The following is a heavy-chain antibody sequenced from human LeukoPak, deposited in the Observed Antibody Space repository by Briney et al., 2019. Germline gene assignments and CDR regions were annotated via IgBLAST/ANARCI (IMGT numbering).Heavy chain of an antibody. J-gene: IGHJ4*02. D-gene: IGHD3-22*01. CDR3: ARDGWLLPKEAFDY. Sequence: GGSLRLSCVVSGFTLSSDWMSWVRQAPGKGLEWVANIKKDGIEKYYVESVKGRFTISRDNAKNSLYLQMNSLRAEDTAVYYCARDGWLLPKEAFDYWGQGTLVTVSS. CDR2: IKKDGIEK. V-gene: IGHV3-7*01. CDR1: GFTLSSDW.